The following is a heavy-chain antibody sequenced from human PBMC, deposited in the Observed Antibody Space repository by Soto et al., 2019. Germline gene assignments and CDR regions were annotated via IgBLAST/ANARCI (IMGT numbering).Heavy chain of an antibody. V-gene: IGHV4-59*01. J-gene: IGHJ4*02. CDR3: ARVDWNVGYYFDY. CDR1: GGSISSYY. D-gene: IGHD1-1*01. Sequence: SETLSLTCTVSGGSISSYYWSWIRQPPGKGLEWIGYIYYSGSTNYNPSLKSRVTISVDTSKNQFSLKLSSVTAADTAVYYCARVDWNVGYYFDYWGQGTLVTVSS. CDR2: IYYSGST.